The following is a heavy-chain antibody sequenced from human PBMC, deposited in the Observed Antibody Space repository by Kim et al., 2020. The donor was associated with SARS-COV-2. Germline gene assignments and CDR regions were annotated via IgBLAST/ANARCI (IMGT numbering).Heavy chain of an antibody. V-gene: IGHV3-20*01. CDR1: GFTFDDYG. CDR3: ARKMAGRDWYFDL. J-gene: IGHJ2*01. CDR2: INWDGGST. Sequence: GGSLRLSCAASGFTFDDYGMSWVRQAPGKGLEWVSGINWDGGSTGYADSVKGRFTISRDNAKNSLYLQMNSLRAEDTALYHCARKMAGRDWYFDLWGRGTLVTVSS.